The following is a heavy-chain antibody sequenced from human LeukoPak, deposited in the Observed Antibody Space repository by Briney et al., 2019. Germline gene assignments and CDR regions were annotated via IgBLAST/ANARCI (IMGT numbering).Heavy chain of an antibody. D-gene: IGHD3-16*01. V-gene: IGHV1-69*13. J-gene: IGHJ4*02. CDR2: IIPIFGTA. CDR1: GGTFSSYA. CDR3: ARAAYVAIDY. Sequence: GASVKVSCKASGGTFSSYAISWVRQAPGQGLEWMGGIIPIFGTANYAQKFQGRVTITADESASTAYMELNSLRAEDTAVYYCARAAYVAIDYWGQGTLVTVSS.